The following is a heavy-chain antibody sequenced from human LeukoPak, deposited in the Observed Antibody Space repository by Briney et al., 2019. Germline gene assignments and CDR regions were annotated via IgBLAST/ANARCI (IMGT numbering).Heavy chain of an antibody. CDR1: GGTFSSYA. V-gene: IGHV1-69*05. CDR2: IIPIFGTA. D-gene: IGHD4-11*01. J-gene: IGHJ6*03. CDR3: ARRGAVGLTVPDGYYYMDV. Sequence: ASVKVSCKASGGTFSSYAISWVRQAPGQGLEWMGGIIPIFGTANYAQKFQGRVTITTDESTSTAYMELSSLRSEDTAVYYCARRGAVGLTVPDGYYYMDVWGKGTTVTVSS.